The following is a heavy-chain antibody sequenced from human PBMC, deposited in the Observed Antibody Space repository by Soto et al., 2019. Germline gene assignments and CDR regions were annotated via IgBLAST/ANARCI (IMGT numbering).Heavy chain of an antibody. J-gene: IGHJ6*02. Sequence: QVQLVESGGGVVQPGRSLRLSCAASGFTFSSYAMHWVRQAPGKGLEWVAVISYDGSNKYYADSVKGRFTISRDNSKNTLYLQMNSLRAEDTAVYYTCRAAGPYYYYYGMDVWGQGTTVTVSS. CDR2: ISYDGSNK. CDR3: CRAAGPYYYYYGMDV. CDR1: GFTFSSYA. D-gene: IGHD6-13*01. V-gene: IGHV3-30-3*01.